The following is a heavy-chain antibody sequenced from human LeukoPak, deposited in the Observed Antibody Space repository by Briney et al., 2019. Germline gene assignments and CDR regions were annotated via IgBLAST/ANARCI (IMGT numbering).Heavy chain of an antibody. CDR2: IIPILGIA. CDR3: AXHRINSSGWYYFDY. D-gene: IGHD6-19*01. Sequence: SVKVSCKASGGTFSSYAISWVRQAPGQGLEWMGRIIPILGIANYAQKFQGRVTITADKSTSTAYMELSSLRSEDTAVYYCAXHRINSSGWYYFDYWGQGTLVTVSS. J-gene: IGHJ4*02. CDR1: GGTFSSYA. V-gene: IGHV1-69*04.